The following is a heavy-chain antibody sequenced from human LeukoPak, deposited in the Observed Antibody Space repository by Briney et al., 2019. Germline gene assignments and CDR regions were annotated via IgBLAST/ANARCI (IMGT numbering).Heavy chain of an antibody. D-gene: IGHD5-18*01. V-gene: IGHV3-64D*06. Sequence: GGSLRLSCSASGSTFSSYAMHWVRQAPGKGLEYVSAISSNGGSTYYADSVKGRFTISRDNSKNTLYLQMSSLRAEDTAVYYCVKDRNTAMVEGAFDIWGQGTMVTVSS. CDR1: GSTFSSYA. CDR2: ISSNGGST. CDR3: VKDRNTAMVEGAFDI. J-gene: IGHJ3*02.